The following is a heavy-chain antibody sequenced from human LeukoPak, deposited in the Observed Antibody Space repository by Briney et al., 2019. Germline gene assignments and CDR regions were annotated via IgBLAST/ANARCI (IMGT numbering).Heavy chain of an antibody. D-gene: IGHD6-19*01. CDR3: ARDPGEGIAVAGGDY. CDR2: INPNSGGT. J-gene: IGHJ4*02. Sequence: ASVKVSCKASGYTFTGYYMHWVRQAPGQGLGWMGWINPNSGGTNYAQKFQGRVTMTRDTSISTAYMELSRLRSDDTAVYYCARDPGEGIAVAGGDYWGQGTLVTVSS. V-gene: IGHV1-2*02. CDR1: GYTFTGYY.